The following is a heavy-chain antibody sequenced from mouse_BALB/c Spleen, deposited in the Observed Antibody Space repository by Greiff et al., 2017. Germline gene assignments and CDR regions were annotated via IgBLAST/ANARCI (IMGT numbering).Heavy chain of an antibody. V-gene: IGHV5-9-3*01. Sequence: EVMLVESGGGLVKPGGSLKLSCAASGFTFSSYAMSWVRQTPEKRLEWVATISSGGSYTYYPDSVKGGFTISRDNAKNTWYLQMSRLTSEDTAMYYGARQSEHGWFAYWGQGTLVTVSA. J-gene: IGHJ3*01. CDR1: GFTFSSYA. CDR3: ARQSEHGWFAY. CDR2: ISSGGSYT.